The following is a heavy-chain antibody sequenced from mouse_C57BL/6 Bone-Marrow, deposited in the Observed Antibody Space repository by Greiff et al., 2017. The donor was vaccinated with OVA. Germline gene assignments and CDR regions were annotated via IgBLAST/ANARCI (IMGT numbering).Heavy chain of an antibody. CDR1: GYTFTTYP. Sequence: VKLMESGAELVKPGASVKMSCKASGYTFTTYPIEWMKQNHGKSLEWIGNFHPYNDDTKYNEKFKGKATLTVEKSSSTVYLELSRLTSDDSAVYYCARGDYYGMGFAYWGQGTLVTVSA. CDR2: FHPYNDDT. V-gene: IGHV1-47*01. J-gene: IGHJ3*01. CDR3: ARGDYYGMGFAY. D-gene: IGHD1-1*01.